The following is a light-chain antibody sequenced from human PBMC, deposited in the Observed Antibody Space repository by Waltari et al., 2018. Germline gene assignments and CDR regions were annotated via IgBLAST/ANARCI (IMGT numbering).Light chain of an antibody. CDR3: QHRNTGLT. J-gene: IGKJ4*01. CDR1: QSIGSY. CDR2: DAS. V-gene: IGKV3-11*01. Sequence: EIVLTQSPVTLSLSPGDTATLSCRASQSIGSYLAWYQRKPGQAPRLLIYDASNRAAGSPPRFSGGGSGTDFTLTISGLEPEDFAVYYCQHRNTGLTFGGGTKVEIE.